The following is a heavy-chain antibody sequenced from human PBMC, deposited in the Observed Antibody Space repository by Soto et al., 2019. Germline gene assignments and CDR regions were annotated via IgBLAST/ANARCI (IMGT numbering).Heavy chain of an antibody. J-gene: IGHJ6*02. V-gene: IGHV4-59*01. CDR2: IYYSGNT. CDR3: AREEWELLRGSSGMDV. Sequence: PSETLSLTCTVSGGSISNYYWNWIRQPPGKGLEWIGYIYYSGNTNYNPSLKSRVTISVDKSKNQFSLKLTSVTAADTAVYYCAREEWELLRGSSGMDVWGQGITVTVSS. D-gene: IGHD1-26*01. CDR1: GGSISNYY.